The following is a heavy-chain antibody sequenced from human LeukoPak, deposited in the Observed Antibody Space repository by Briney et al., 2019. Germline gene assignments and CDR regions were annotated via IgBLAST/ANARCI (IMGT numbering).Heavy chain of an antibody. V-gene: IGHV1-2*02. CDR2: INPNSGGT. D-gene: IGHD4-17*01. CDR3: ARASTVPNQAANY. J-gene: IGHJ4*02. CDR1: GYTFTGYY. Sequence: ASVKVSCKASGYTFTGYYMHWVRQAPGQGLEWMGWINPNSGGTNYAQKFQGRVTMTRDTSISTAYMELSRLRSDDTAVYYCARASTVPNQAANYWGQGTLVTVSS.